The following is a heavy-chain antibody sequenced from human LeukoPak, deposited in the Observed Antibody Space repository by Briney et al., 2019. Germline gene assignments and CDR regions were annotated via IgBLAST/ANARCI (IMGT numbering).Heavy chain of an antibody. V-gene: IGHV3-48*03. Sequence: GGSLRLSCAVSGLTFNNYAMSWVRQAPGKGLEWVSYISSSGSTIYYADSVKGRFTISRDNAKNSLYLQMNSLRAEDTAVYYCAREGALTVTKDAFDIWGQGTMVTVSS. J-gene: IGHJ3*02. D-gene: IGHD4-17*01. CDR1: GLTFNNYA. CDR3: AREGALTVTKDAFDI. CDR2: ISSSGSTI.